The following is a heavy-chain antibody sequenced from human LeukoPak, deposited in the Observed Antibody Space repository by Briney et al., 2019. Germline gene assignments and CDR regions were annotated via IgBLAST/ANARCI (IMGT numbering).Heavy chain of an antibody. D-gene: IGHD7-27*01. CDR1: GYTFTGQY. CDR2: INPNTGDT. V-gene: IGHV1-2*02. Sequence: GASVKVSCKASGYTFTGQYMHWVRQAPGQGFEWMGWINPNTGDTNYAQKFQGRVTMTRDTSISTAYMELSRLRSDDTAVYYCARGDNWGSEAHWGQGTLVTVSS. CDR3: ARGDNWGSEAH. J-gene: IGHJ4*02.